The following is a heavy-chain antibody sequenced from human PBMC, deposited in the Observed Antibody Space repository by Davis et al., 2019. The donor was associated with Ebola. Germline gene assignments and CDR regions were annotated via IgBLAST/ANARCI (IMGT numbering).Heavy chain of an antibody. CDR1: GFTFSSYS. J-gene: IGHJ4*02. CDR3: ARVTGTAPPRFDY. CDR2: ISGSSTTI. D-gene: IGHD1-1*01. Sequence: GGSLRLSCAASGFTFSSYSMNWVRQAPGKGLEWVSYISGSSTTIYSADSVKGRFTISRDNAKNSLYLQLNSLRDEDTAVYYCARVTGTAPPRFDYWGQGTLVTVSS. V-gene: IGHV3-48*02.